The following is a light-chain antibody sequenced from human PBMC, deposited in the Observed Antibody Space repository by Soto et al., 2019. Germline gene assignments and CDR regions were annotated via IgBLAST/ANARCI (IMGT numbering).Light chain of an antibody. CDR3: QRYNSYSRR. CDR2: DAS. CDR1: QSISSW. V-gene: IGKV1-5*01. Sequence: DIQMTQSPSTLSASVGDRVTTTCRASQSISSWLAWYQQKPGKAPKFLIYDASILESGVPSRFSGSGSGTEFTLTISSLQPDDFATYYCQRYNSYSRRFGQGTKV. J-gene: IGKJ1*01.